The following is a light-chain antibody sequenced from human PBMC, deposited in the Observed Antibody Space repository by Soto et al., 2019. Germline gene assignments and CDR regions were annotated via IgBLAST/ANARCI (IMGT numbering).Light chain of an antibody. CDR3: VAWEDSLNGAV. V-gene: IGLV1-44*01. CDR1: TSNIGSNT. CDR2: TNN. Sequence: QSVLTQPPSASGTPGQRVTISCSGSTSNIGSNTVSWYRQLPGTAPKLLIYTNNQRPSGVPDRFSGSKSGTSASLAISGLQSEEGGDYYCVAWEDSLNGAVFGGGPQLTAL. J-gene: IGLJ7*02.